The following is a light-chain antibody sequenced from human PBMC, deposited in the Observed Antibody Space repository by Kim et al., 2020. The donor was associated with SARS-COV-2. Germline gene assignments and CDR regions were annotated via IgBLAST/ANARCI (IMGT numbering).Light chain of an antibody. CDR2: ATS. V-gene: IGKV1-39*01. CDR3: QQTYGTPT. CDR1: QTISTY. J-gene: IGKJ2*01. Sequence: LSASVGDRVTITCRASQTISTYLNWYHQEPGKAPNLLIYATSNLQNGVPSRFSGSGSGTDFTLTISSLQPEDFAIYYCQQTYGTPTFGQGTKLEI.